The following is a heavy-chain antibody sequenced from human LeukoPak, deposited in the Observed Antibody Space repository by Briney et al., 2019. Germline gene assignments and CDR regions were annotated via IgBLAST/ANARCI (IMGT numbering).Heavy chain of an antibody. Sequence: SETLSLTCAVYGGSFSGYYWSWIRQPPGKGLEWIGEINHSGSTNYNPSLKSRVTISVDTSKNQFSLKLSSVTAADTAVYYCAREGIVVVPAAICAFDIWGQGTMVTVSS. V-gene: IGHV4-34*01. CDR3: AREGIVVVPAAICAFDI. CDR1: GGSFSGYY. CDR2: INHSGST. J-gene: IGHJ3*02. D-gene: IGHD2-2*01.